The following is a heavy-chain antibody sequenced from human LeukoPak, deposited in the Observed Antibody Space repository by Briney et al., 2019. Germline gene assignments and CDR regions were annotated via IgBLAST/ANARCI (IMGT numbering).Heavy chain of an antibody. J-gene: IGHJ4*02. CDR1: GFTFSSYS. CDR3: ARDRGSSSWYISVFDY. CDR2: ISSSSSYI. Sequence: PGGSLRLSCAASGFTFSSYSMNWVRQAPGKGLEWVSSISSSSSYIYYADSVKGRFTISRDNAKSSLYLQMNSLRAEDTALYYCARDRGSSSWYISVFDYWGQGTLVTVSS. D-gene: IGHD6-13*01. V-gene: IGHV3-21*04.